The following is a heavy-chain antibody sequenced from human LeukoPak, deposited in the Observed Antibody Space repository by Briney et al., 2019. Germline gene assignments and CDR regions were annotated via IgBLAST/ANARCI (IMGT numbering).Heavy chain of an antibody. CDR1: GFTFSSYA. CDR2: ISYDGSNK. D-gene: IGHD6-19*01. CDR3: AREGIAVAGFDY. V-gene: IGHV3-30-3*01. J-gene: IGHJ4*02. Sequence: PGRSLRLSCAASGFTFSSYAMHWVRQAPGKGLEWVAVISYDGSNKYYADSVKGRFTISRDNSKNTLYLQMNSLRAEDTAVYYCAREGIAVAGFDYWGQGTLVTVSS.